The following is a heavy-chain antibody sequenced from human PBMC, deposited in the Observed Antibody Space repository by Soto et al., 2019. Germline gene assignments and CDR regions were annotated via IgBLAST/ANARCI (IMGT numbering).Heavy chain of an antibody. CDR2: IADSETT. CDR3: ARVDYYGAGTYLFDY. J-gene: IGHJ4*02. CDR1: GASMGRYY. D-gene: IGHD3-10*01. V-gene: IGHV4-59*01. Sequence: SETLSLTCTVSGASMGRYYWSWIRQSPGKGLEYIGYIADSETTNYSPSLRSRVTISLEASKSQFSLKLSSVTAADTAVYYCARVDYYGAGTYLFDYWGPGTLVT.